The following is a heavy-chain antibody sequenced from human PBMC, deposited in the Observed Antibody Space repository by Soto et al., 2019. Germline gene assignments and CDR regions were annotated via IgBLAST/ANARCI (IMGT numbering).Heavy chain of an antibody. CDR3: ARFEGYSGSYYVDY. D-gene: IGHD1-26*01. CDR2: IFSNDEK. Sequence: QVTLKESGPVLVKPTETLTLTCTVSGFSLSNARMGVSWIRQPPGKALEWLAHIFSNDEKSYSTSLKSRLTISKDTSKSQVVLTITNMDPVDTGTYYCARFEGYSGSYYVDYLGQGTLVTVSS. CDR1: GFSLSNARMG. J-gene: IGHJ4*02. V-gene: IGHV2-26*01.